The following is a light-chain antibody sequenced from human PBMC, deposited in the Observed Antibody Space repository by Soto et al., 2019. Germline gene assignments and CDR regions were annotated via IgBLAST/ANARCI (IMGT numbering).Light chain of an antibody. CDR2: LEGSGSY. Sequence: QPVLTQSASASASLGCSVRLTCTLSSGHSSYIIAWHQQQPGKAPRYLMKLEGSGSYNKGSGVPDRFSGSSSGADRYLTISNLQFEDEADYYCETWDTNTWVFGGGTKLTVL. V-gene: IGLV4-60*02. J-gene: IGLJ3*02. CDR1: SGHSSYI. CDR3: ETWDTNTWV.